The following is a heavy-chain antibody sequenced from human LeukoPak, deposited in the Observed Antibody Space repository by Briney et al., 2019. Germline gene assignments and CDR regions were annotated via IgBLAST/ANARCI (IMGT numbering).Heavy chain of an antibody. CDR1: GGSISSSYW. J-gene: IGHJ4*02. CDR2: IYHSGST. Sequence: SETLSLTCAVSGGSISSSYWWSWVRQPPGKGLEWIEEIYHSGSTNYNASLKSRVNISVDKSKNQFSLKLSSVTAADTAVYYCARDDEYSGYDYWGQGTLVTVSS. CDR3: ARDDEYSGYDY. D-gene: IGHD5-12*01. V-gene: IGHV4-4*02.